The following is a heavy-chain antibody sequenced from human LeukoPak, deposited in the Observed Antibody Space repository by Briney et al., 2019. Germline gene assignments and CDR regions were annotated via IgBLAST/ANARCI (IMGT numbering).Heavy chain of an antibody. CDR3: ASLTAQWLVRGVYYFDY. J-gene: IGHJ4*02. V-gene: IGHV5-51*01. D-gene: IGHD6-19*01. Sequence: GESLKISCKGSGSSFTSYWIGWVRQMPGKGLDWMGIIYPGDSDTRYSPSFPGQVTISADKSISTAYLQWSSLKASDTAMYYCASLTAQWLVRGVYYFDYWGQGTLVTVSS. CDR2: IYPGDSDT. CDR1: GSSFTSYW.